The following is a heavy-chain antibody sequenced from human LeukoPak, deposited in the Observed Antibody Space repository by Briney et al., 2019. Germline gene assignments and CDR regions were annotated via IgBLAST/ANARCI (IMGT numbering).Heavy chain of an antibody. CDR1: GFTFSSYS. CDR2: ISSSSSYI. V-gene: IGHV3-21*01. D-gene: IGHD2-2*02. Sequence: PGGSLRLSCAASGFTFSSYSMNWVRQAPGKGLAWVSSISSSSSYIYYADSVKGRFTISRDNAKNSLYLQMNSLRAEDTAVYYCARVKIPSNWFDPWGQGTLVTVSS. J-gene: IGHJ5*02. CDR3: ARVKIPSNWFDP.